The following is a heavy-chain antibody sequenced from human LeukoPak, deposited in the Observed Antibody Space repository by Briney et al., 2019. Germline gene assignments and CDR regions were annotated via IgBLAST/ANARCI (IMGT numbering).Heavy chain of an antibody. CDR3: ARDRGWLRFLDAFDI. Sequence: GGSLRLSCAASGFTFSSYWMHWVRQAPGKGLVWVSRINSDGSSTSYADSVKGRFTISRDNAKNSLYLQMNSLRAEDTAVYYCARDRGWLRFLDAFDIWGQGTMVTVSS. CDR2: INSDGSST. CDR1: GFTFSSYW. J-gene: IGHJ3*02. V-gene: IGHV3-74*01. D-gene: IGHD5-12*01.